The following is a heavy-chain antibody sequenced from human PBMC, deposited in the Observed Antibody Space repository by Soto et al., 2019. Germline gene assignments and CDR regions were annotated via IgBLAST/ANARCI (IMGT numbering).Heavy chain of an antibody. CDR1: GGTFNSYS. D-gene: IGHD6-13*01. V-gene: IGHV1-69*18. CDR2: LIPMFGTT. Sequence: QVQLVQSGAEVKTPGSSVKVSCEASGGTFNSYSINWVRQAPGQGLEWMGRLIPMFGTTDYAQRFQGRVTSTADESTNTASIEVTNLTSEDTAVYYCARAAVLTVTRFDDVDVGGQVTTVTV. CDR3: ARAAVLTVTRFDDVDV. J-gene: IGHJ6*02.